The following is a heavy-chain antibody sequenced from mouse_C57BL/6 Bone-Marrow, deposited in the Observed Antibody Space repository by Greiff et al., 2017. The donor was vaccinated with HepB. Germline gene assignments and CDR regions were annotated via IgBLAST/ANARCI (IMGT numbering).Heavy chain of an antibody. Sequence: EVMLVESGGGLVKPGGSLKLSCAASGFTFSSYAMSWVRQTPEKRLEWVATISDGGSYTYYPDNVKGRFTISRDNAKNNLYLQMSHLKSEDTAMYYCARDPGTRGFAYWGQGTLVTVSA. D-gene: IGHD4-1*01. CDR2: ISDGGSYT. J-gene: IGHJ3*01. V-gene: IGHV5-4*01. CDR3: ARDPGTRGFAY. CDR1: GFTFSSYA.